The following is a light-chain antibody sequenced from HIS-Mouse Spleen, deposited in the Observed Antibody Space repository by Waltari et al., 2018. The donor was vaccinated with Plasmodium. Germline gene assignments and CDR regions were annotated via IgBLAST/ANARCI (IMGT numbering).Light chain of an antibody. CDR3: QQYNSWPLT. V-gene: IGKV3-15*01. Sequence: DIVMTPSPATLSVSPGERATLSCRARQSVSSNLAWYQQKPGQAPLLLIYGASTMATGIPSRFSGSGSGTEFTLTISSMQSEDFAVYYCQQYNSWPLTFGRGTKVEIK. CDR1: QSVSSN. J-gene: IGKJ4*01. CDR2: GAS.